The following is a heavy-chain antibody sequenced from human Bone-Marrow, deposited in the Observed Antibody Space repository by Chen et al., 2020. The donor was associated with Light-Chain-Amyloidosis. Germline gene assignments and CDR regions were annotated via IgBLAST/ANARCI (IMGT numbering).Heavy chain of an antibody. CDR1: GDSITSSTDY. Sequence: QVQLQLSGPGLVKPSETLSLKCSVSGDSITSSTDYWGWIRQPPGKGLEYIASIYSSGSSYYKPSLKSRVTISVDTSKNQFSLRLTPATAADTAVYHCAREVPAVKKNYMDVWGKGTTVIVSS. CDR2: IYSSGSS. CDR3: AREVPAVKKNYMDV. V-gene: IGHV4-39*07. D-gene: IGHD2-2*01. J-gene: IGHJ6*03.